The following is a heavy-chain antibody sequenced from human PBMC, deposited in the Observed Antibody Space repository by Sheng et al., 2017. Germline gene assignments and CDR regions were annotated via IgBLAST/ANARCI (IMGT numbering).Heavy chain of an antibody. CDR2: IYHSGST. CDR3: ARAIDIAAADPYYFDY. V-gene: IGHV4-38-2*01. CDR1: GYSISSGYY. Sequence: QVQLQESGPGLVKPSETLSLTCAVSGYSISSGYYWGWIRQPPGKGLEWIGSIYHSGSTYYNPSLKSRVTISVDTSKNQFSLKLSSVTAADTAVYYCARAIDIAAADPYYFDYWGQGTLVTVSS. J-gene: IGHJ4*02. D-gene: IGHD6-13*01.